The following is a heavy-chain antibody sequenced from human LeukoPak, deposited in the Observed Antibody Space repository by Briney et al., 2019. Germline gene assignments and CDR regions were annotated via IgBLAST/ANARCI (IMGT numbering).Heavy chain of an antibody. Sequence: GESLKISCKGSGYTFTSYWIAWLRQMPGKGLEWMGIIYPGNSDTRYSPSFRGQVTMSVDKSISTAYVQWSGLSASDTAMYYCAKVSGYSIDYWGLGTLVTVSS. CDR3: AKVSGYSIDY. J-gene: IGHJ4*02. CDR1: GYTFTSYW. D-gene: IGHD6-13*01. CDR2: IYPGNSDT. V-gene: IGHV5-51*01.